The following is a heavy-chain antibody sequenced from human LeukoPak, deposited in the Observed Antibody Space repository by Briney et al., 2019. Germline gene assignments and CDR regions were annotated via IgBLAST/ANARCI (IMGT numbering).Heavy chain of an antibody. J-gene: IGHJ4*02. CDR1: GGSISSGPYY. CDR3: ARRDDSSGYHKIFDY. Sequence: SETLSLTCTVSGGSISSGPYYWGWIRQPPGKGLEWIGNIYYGENTYYNPSLKSRVTISIDTSKNQFYLKLSSLTAADMAVYYCARRDDSSGYHKIFDYWGPGTLVTVSS. CDR2: IYYGENT. D-gene: IGHD3-22*01. V-gene: IGHV4-39*01.